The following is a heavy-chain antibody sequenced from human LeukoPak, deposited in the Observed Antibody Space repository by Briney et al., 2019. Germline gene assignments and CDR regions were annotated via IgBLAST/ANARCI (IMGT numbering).Heavy chain of an antibody. CDR3: ATIDSSSPRD. Sequence: AGSLTLSCVASGFTISSYWMTWLRQQPGKGLEWVANIKQDGRDKYYLDSVKGRFTISRDNANNSLYLQMNSLRADDTAVYYCATIDSSSPRDWGQGTLVTVSS. CDR2: IKQDGRDK. CDR1: GFTISSYW. V-gene: IGHV3-7*03. D-gene: IGHD6-13*01. J-gene: IGHJ4*02.